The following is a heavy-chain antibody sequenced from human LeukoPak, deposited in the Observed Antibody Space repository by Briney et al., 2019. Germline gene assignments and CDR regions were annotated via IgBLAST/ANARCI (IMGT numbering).Heavy chain of an antibody. Sequence: ASVKVSCKASGYTFTGYYMHWVRQAPGQGLEWMGWINPNSGGTNYAQKFQGRVTMTRDTSISTAYMELSRLRSDDTAVYYCARGGGFLLRYFDWLLWYWGQGTLVTVSS. CDR1: GYTFTGYY. CDR3: ARGGGFLLRYFDWLLWY. CDR2: INPNSGGT. J-gene: IGHJ4*02. V-gene: IGHV1-2*02. D-gene: IGHD3-9*01.